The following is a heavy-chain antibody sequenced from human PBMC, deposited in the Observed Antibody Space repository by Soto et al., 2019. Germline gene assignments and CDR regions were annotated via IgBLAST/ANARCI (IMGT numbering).Heavy chain of an antibody. J-gene: IGHJ5*02. CDR3: ARHPSDFWFDP. D-gene: IGHD2-21*02. Sequence: QLQLQESGPGLVKPSETLSLTCSVSGGSISSSSYFWGWIRQPPGKGLEWIGSIYYSGSTYYNPSLRRRVTATVDTSKNQCSLKLSSVTAADTAVYYCARHPSDFWFDPWGQGTLVTVSS. V-gene: IGHV4-39*01. CDR1: GGSISSSSYF. CDR2: IYYSGST.